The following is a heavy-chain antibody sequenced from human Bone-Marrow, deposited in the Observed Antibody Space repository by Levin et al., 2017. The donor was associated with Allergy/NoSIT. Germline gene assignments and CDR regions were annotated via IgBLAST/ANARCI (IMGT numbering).Heavy chain of an antibody. Sequence: PGESLKISCKASGGTFSSYAISWVRQAPGQGLEWMGGIIPIFGTANYAQKFQGRVTFTADKSTSTAYLELSSLRSEDTAVYYCARGNLLAAAGRQYYCDYWGQGTLVTVSS. CDR1: GGTFSSYA. V-gene: IGHV1-69*06. J-gene: IGHJ4*02. CDR3: ARGNLLAAAGRQYYCDY. CDR2: IIPIFGTA. D-gene: IGHD6-13*01.